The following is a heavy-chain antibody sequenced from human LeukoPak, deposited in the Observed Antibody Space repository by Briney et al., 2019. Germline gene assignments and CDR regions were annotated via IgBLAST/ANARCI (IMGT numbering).Heavy chain of an antibody. CDR2: IYYSGST. V-gene: IGHV4-59*01. CDR1: GGFISSYY. CDR3: ARTMFYCARTSCYYSHFDP. J-gene: IGHJ5*02. D-gene: IGHD2-2*01. Sequence: SESLSLTCTVSGGFISSYYWSSVRQPPGKGLEWVGYIYYSGSTNYNPSLKCRVTISVDTSKNQFSLKLSSVTAADKAVYHCARTMFYCARTSCYYSHFDPWPQRTVVTVSS.